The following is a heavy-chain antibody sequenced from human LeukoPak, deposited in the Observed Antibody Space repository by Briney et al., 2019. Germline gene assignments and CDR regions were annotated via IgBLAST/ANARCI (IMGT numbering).Heavy chain of an antibody. CDR3: ARGVYIAAAQYGY. CDR1: GGSIGTYS. V-gene: IGHV4-59*01. Sequence: SETLSLTCTVSGGSIGTYSWNWIRQPPGKGREWIGYIYYSGTTNYNPSLKSRVTISVDTSNNQFSLKLSSVTAADTTVYYCARGVYIAAAQYGYWGQGTLVTVSS. J-gene: IGHJ4*02. CDR2: IYYSGTT. D-gene: IGHD6-13*01.